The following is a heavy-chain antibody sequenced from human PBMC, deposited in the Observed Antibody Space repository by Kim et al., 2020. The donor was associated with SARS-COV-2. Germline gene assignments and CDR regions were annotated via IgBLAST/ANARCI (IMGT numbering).Heavy chain of an antibody. J-gene: IGHJ4*02. D-gene: IGHD3-16*01. CDR2: SEK. Sequence: SEKNYVDSVKGRFTNSRDTTKNHLYLQMNSLRAEDTALYYCVRGGGGVDYWGQGTLVTVSS. V-gene: IGHV3-7*01. CDR3: VRGGGGVDY.